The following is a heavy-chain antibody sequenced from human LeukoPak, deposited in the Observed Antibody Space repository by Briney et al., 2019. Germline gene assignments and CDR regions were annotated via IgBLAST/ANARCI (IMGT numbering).Heavy chain of an antibody. D-gene: IGHD3-22*01. CDR3: ARDSSHITMMGYFQH. CDR2: ISSLSGTI. Sequence: GGSLRLSCAASGLNFRSYSMNWVRQAPGKGLEGVSYISSLSGTIYYADSVKGRFTISRDNAKNSLYLQMNSLRAEDTAVYYCARDSSHITMMGYFQHWGQGTLVTVSS. J-gene: IGHJ1*01. CDR1: GLNFRSYS. V-gene: IGHV3-48*04.